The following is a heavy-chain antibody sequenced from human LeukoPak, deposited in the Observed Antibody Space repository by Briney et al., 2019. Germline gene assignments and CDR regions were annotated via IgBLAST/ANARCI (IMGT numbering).Heavy chain of an antibody. V-gene: IGHV1-69*05. CDR1: GGTFSSYA. Sequence: ASVKVSCKASGGTFSSYAISWVRQAPGQGLEWMGGIIPIFGTANYAQRFQGRVTITTDESTSTAYMELSSLRSEDTAVYYCARNIAVAGIWFDPWGQGTLVTVSS. J-gene: IGHJ5*02. CDR2: IIPIFGTA. CDR3: ARNIAVAGIWFDP. D-gene: IGHD6-19*01.